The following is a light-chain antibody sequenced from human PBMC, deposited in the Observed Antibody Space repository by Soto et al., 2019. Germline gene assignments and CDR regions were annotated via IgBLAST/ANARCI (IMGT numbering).Light chain of an antibody. J-gene: IGKJ1*01. CDR1: QSVSGY. Sequence: EIVMTQSPGTVSVFPGETVTLSCRASQSVSGYLDSFHQKPAQAPRLVLLRISSRALAVPARCSGRGAETEFTLTSSVVQADVSVVYCCLQHYSWPWTFGRGTKVDIK. CDR3: LQHYSWPWT. CDR2: RIS. V-gene: IGKV3-15*01.